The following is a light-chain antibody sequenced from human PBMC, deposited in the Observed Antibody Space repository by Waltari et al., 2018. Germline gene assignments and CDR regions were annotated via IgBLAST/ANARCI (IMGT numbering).Light chain of an antibody. CDR1: QNVDTY. CDR2: RAS. CDR3: QQRSNWPLT. Sequence: EIVLTQSPATLSLSPGETPTLSCRASQNVDTYFAWYQQKPGQAPRLLIYRASYRATGVPDRFSGGGSGTDFTLTISSLEPDDFAVYYCQQRSNWPLTFGPGTRLDIK. V-gene: IGKV3-11*01. J-gene: IGKJ3*01.